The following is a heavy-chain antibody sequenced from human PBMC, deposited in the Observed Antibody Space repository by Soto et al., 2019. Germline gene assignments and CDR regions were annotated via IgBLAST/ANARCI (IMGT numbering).Heavy chain of an antibody. CDR1: GFTFSSYG. Sequence: GGSLRLSCAASGFTFSSYGMHWVRQAPGKGLEWVAVIWYDGSNKYYADSVKGRFTISRDNSKNTLYLQMNSLRAEDTAVYYCARDRISGKCDYWGQGTLVTVSS. J-gene: IGHJ4*02. CDR2: IWYDGSNK. CDR3: ARDRISGKCDY. D-gene: IGHD1-26*01. V-gene: IGHV3-33*01.